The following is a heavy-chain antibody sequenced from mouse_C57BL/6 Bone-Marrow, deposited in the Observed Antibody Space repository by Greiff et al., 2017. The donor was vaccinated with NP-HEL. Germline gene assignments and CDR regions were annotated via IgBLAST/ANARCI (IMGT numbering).Heavy chain of an antibody. D-gene: IGHD1-1*01. V-gene: IGHV7-3*01. CDR3: ARYIAATVVAHCFDY. J-gene: IGHJ2*01. CDR1: GFTFTDYY. CDR2: IRNKANGYKT. Sequence: EVKLVESGGGFVQPGGSLSLSCAASGFTFTDYYMSWVRQPPGKALEWLGFIRNKANGYKTEYSASVKGRFTISRENSQSILYLQMNALRAEDSATYYCARYIAATVVAHCFDYWGQGTTLTVSA.